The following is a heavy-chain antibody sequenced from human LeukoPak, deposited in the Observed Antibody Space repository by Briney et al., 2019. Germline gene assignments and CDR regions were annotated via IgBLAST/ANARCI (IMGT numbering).Heavy chain of an antibody. J-gene: IGHJ4*02. D-gene: IGHD3-3*01. V-gene: IGHV4-61*02. CDR2: IYTSGST. Sequence: TSETLSPTCTVSGGSISSGDYYWSWIRQPAGKGLEWIGRIYTSGSTNYNPSLKSRVTISVDTSKNQFSLKLSSVTAADTAVYYCARASQSTIFGVVGYYFDYWGQGTLVTVSS. CDR1: GGSISSGDYY. CDR3: ARASQSTIFGVVGYYFDY.